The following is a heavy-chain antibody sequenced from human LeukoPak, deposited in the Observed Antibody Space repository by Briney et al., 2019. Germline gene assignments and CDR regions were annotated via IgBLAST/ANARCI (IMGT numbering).Heavy chain of an antibody. CDR1: GVSISSGGYS. J-gene: IGHJ4*02. Sequence: MPSETLSLTCTVSGVSISSGGYSWSWIRQPPGKGLEWIGYIYHSGSTYYNPSLKSRVTISVDRSKNQFSLKLSSVTAADTAVYYCARSPITIFGVVDNYFDYWGQGTLVTVSS. D-gene: IGHD3-3*01. CDR3: ARSPITIFGVVDNYFDY. CDR2: IYHSGST. V-gene: IGHV4-30-2*01.